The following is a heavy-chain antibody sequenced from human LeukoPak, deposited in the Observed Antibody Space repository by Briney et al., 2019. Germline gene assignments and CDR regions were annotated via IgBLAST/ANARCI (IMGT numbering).Heavy chain of an antibody. V-gene: IGHV3-48*01. CDR2: ISSSSSTI. D-gene: IGHD6-13*01. CDR3: ARAGPSSSWHQFDY. J-gene: IGHJ4*02. Sequence: GGSLRLSCAASGFTFSSYSMNWVRQAPGKGLEWVSYISSSSSTIYYADSVKGRFTISRDNAKNSLYLQMNGLRAEDTAVYYCARAGPSSSWHQFDYWGQGTLVTVSS. CDR1: GFTFSSYS.